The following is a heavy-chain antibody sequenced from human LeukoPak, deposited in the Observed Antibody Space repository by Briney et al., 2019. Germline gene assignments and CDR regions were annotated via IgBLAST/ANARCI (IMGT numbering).Heavy chain of an antibody. CDR1: GYTFTSYD. V-gene: IGHV1-8*01. Sequence: ASVKVSCKASGYTFTSYDINWVRQATGQGLEWMGWMNPNSGNTGYAQKFQGRVTMTRNTSISTAYMELSSLRPEDTAVYYCARGRALWSSGSMNCWGQGTLVTVSS. CDR3: ARGRALWSSGSMNC. D-gene: IGHD6-19*01. CDR2: MNPNSGNT. J-gene: IGHJ4*02.